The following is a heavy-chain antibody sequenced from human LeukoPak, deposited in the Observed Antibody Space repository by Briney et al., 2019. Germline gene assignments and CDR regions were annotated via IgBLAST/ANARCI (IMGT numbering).Heavy chain of an antibody. J-gene: IGHJ4*02. D-gene: IGHD6-13*01. Sequence: SETLSLTCTVSGGSISSSSYYWGWIRQPPGKGLEWIGSIYYSGSTYYDPSLKSRVTISVDTSKNQFSLKPSSVTAADTAVYYCSSIAAAGNYWGQGTLVTVSS. CDR3: SSIAAAGNY. CDR2: IYYSGST. CDR1: GGSISSSSYY. V-gene: IGHV4-39*01.